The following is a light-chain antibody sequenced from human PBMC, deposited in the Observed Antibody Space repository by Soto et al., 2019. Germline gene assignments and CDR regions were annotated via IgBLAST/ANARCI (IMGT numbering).Light chain of an antibody. Sequence: QSALTQPASVSGSPGQSITISCTGTSSDVGSYNYVSWYQHYPGKAPKLIIYEVTNRPSGVSNRFSGSKSGNTTSLTISGLQAEDEADYYCSSYTSSTTLYVFATGTKLTVL. CDR3: SSYTSSTTLYV. V-gene: IGLV2-14*01. CDR2: EVT. CDR1: SSDVGSYNY. J-gene: IGLJ1*01.